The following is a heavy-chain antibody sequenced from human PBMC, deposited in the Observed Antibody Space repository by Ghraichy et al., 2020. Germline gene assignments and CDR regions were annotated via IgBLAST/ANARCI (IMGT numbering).Heavy chain of an antibody. J-gene: IGHJ6*02. D-gene: IGHD4-23*01. CDR3: ARGSRVVRFFYYDGIDV. V-gene: IGHV3-48*02. CDR1: GFSFSGYC. Sequence: GGSLRLSCVGSGFSFSGYCMNWVRQSPGKGLEWVSYITSSSRTTSYADSVKGRFTISRDNAQNSLYLQMSSLRDEDTAVYYCARGSRVVRFFYYDGIDVWGQGTTVTVSS. CDR2: ITSSSRTT.